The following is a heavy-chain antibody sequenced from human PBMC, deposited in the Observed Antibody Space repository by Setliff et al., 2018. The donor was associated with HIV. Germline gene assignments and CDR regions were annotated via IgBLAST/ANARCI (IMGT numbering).Heavy chain of an antibody. CDR2: INHSGST. CDR3: ARETYYYDSIGYWRSDAFDV. J-gene: IGHJ3*01. D-gene: IGHD3-22*01. Sequence: SETLSLTCAVYGGSFSGYYWSWIRQPPGKGLEWIGEINHSGSTNYSPSLKSRVTLSVDTSKNQFSLRLSSVTAADTAVYYCARETYYYDSIGYWRSDAFDVWGQGTMVTVSS. V-gene: IGHV4-34*01. CDR1: GGSFSGYY.